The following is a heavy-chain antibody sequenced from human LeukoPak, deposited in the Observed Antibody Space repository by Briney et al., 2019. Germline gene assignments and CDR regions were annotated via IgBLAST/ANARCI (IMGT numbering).Heavy chain of an antibody. CDR2: ISGSGGST. CDR3: AKGTYSGYDVDY. J-gene: IGHJ4*02. V-gene: IGHV3-23*01. D-gene: IGHD5-12*01. CDR1: VFLFNSCD. Sequence: GGSVRLSCGASVFLFNSCDMRGVRRSPEKGLVWVTAISGSGGSTYYADSVKGRFTISRDNSKNTLYLQMNSLRAEDTAVYYCAKGTYSGYDVDYWGQGTLVTVSS.